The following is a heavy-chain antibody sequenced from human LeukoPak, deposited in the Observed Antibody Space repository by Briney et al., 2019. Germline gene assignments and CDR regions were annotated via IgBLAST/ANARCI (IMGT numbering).Heavy chain of an antibody. CDR3: ARGLGCGGDCYHDY. Sequence: GGSLRLSCAASGFTFSSYAMNWVRQAPGKGLEWVSSISSSSNYTYYADSVKGRFTISRDNAKNSLYLQMNSLRAEDTAVYYCARGLGCGGDCYHDYWGQGTLVTVSS. D-gene: IGHD2-21*02. CDR1: GFTFSSYA. V-gene: IGHV3-21*01. J-gene: IGHJ4*02. CDR2: ISSSSNYT.